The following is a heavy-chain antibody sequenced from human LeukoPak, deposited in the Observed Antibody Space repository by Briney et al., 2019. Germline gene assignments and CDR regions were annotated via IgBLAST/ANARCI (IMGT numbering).Heavy chain of an antibody. CDR2: LHHSGST. CDR1: GYSITSTYW. CDR3: ARGRGGYALYYYYYMDV. Sequence: PSETLSLTCAVSGYSITSTYWWGWIRQTPGRGLEWIGSLHHSGSTSYSPSLKSRVTISVDTSKNQFSLRLSSVTAADTAVYYCARGRGGYALYYYYYMDVWGKGTTVTVSS. V-gene: IGHV4-38-2*01. D-gene: IGHD5-12*01. J-gene: IGHJ6*03.